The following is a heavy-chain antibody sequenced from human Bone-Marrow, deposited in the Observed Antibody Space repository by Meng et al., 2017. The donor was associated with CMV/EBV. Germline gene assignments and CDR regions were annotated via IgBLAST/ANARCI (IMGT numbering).Heavy chain of an antibody. CDR1: GDSISNHY. D-gene: IGHD5-12*01. J-gene: IGHJ4*02. CDR2: IYDSGST. CDR3: AREWLRPPNYFDY. Sequence: SETLSLTCTISGDSISNHYWSWIRQPPGKGLEWIGYIYDSGSTNYNPSLKSRVTISADTSKNQFSLKLSSVTAADTAVYYCAREWLRPPNYFDYWGQGTLVTVSS. V-gene: IGHV4-59*11.